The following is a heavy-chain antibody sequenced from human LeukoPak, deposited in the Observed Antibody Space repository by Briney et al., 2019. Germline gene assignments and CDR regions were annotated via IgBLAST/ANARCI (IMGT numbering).Heavy chain of an antibody. J-gene: IGHJ4*02. D-gene: IGHD3-3*01. Sequence: PGGSLRLSCVASGFTFSSYGMHWVRQAPGKGLEWVAVISYDGSNKYYADSVKGRFTISRDNSKNTLYLQMNSLRAEDTAVYYCARDLSAYYDFWSGPFDYWGQGTLVTVSS. CDR1: GFTFSSYG. V-gene: IGHV3-30*19. CDR2: ISYDGSNK. CDR3: ARDLSAYYDFWSGPFDY.